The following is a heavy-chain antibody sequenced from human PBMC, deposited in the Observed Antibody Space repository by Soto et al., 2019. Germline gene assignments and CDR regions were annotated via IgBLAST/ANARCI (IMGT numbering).Heavy chain of an antibody. CDR2: ILSSGST. D-gene: IGHD2-2*01. Sequence: SETLSLTCTVSGDSISSFYWTWIRQPPGKGLEWVGYILSSGSTNYNPSLKSRVTISVDTSENQFSLKLTSVTAADTAVYYCARALGYCSSTSCYYFDYWGQGTLVTVSS. J-gene: IGHJ4*02. V-gene: IGHV4-59*01. CDR3: ARALGYCSSTSCYYFDY. CDR1: GDSISSFY.